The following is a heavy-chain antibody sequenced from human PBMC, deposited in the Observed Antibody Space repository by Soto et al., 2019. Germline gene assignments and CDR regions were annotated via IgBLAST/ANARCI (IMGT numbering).Heavy chain of an antibody. J-gene: IGHJ4*02. CDR1: GGSISSSSYY. Sequence: QLQLQESGPGLVKPSETLSLTCTVSGGSISSSSYYWGWIRQPPGKGLEWIGSIYYSGSTYFNPSLKSRVTISVDTSKTQFSLKLSSVTAADTAVYYCAGRDPHIAAAGSRFDYWGQGTLVTVSS. CDR2: IYYSGST. CDR3: AGRDPHIAAAGSRFDY. D-gene: IGHD6-13*01. V-gene: IGHV4-39*01.